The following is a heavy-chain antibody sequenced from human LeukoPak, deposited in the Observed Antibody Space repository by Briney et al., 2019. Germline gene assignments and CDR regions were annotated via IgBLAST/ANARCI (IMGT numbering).Heavy chain of an antibody. D-gene: IGHD1-26*01. V-gene: IGHV4-39*01. J-gene: IGHJ4*02. Sequence: SETLSLTCSVSGASISGGTYYWGWIRQPPGKGLEWIGSIYYTGSTYDNPSLKSRVTISVDSSKNQFSLKLSSVTAADTAVYYCARRGGSGRAFDYWGQGTLVTVSS. CDR3: ARRGGSGRAFDY. CDR2: IYYTGST. CDR1: GASISGGTYY.